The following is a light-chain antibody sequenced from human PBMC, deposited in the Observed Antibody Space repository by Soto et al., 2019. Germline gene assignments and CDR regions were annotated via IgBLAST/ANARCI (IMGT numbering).Light chain of an antibody. CDR2: GAS. V-gene: IGKV1-9*01. Sequence: IQLTQSPSSLSASVGDRVTISCRASQGIANFLAWYQQKPGEAPKLLIHGASTLQSGVPSRFSGSGSGTDFTLTISSLQPEDFATYYCQQLNSFPIPFGPGTKVDIK. CDR3: QQLNSFPIP. CDR1: QGIANF. J-gene: IGKJ3*01.